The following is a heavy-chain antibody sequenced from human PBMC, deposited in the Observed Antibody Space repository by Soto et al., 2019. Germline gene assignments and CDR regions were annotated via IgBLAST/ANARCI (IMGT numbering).Heavy chain of an antibody. V-gene: IGHV1-18*04. CDR2: ISAYNGNT. CDR1: GYTFTSYG. D-gene: IGHD2-2*03. Sequence: ASVKVSCKASGYTFTSYGISWVRQAPGQGPEWMGWISAYNGNTNYAQKLQDRVTMTTDTSTSTAYMELRSLRSDDTAVYYCARLDIVVVPAAMFLDYWGQGTLVTVSS. CDR3: ARLDIVVVPAAMFLDY. J-gene: IGHJ4*02.